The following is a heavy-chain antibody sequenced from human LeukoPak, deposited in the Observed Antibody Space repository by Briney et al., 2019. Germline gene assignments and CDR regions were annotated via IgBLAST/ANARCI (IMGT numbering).Heavy chain of an antibody. D-gene: IGHD3-10*01. CDR2: ISYDGSNK. Sequence: GGSLRLSCAASGFTFSSYGMHWVRQAPGKGLEWVAVISYDGSNKYYADSVKGRFTISRDNSKNTLYLQMNSLRAEDTAVYYCAKGGITMVRGVLQITDYWGQGTLVTASS. J-gene: IGHJ4*02. CDR1: GFTFSSYG. CDR3: AKGGITMVRGVLQITDY. V-gene: IGHV3-30*18.